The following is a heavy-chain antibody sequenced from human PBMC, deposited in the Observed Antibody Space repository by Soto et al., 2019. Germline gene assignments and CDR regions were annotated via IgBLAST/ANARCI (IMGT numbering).Heavy chain of an antibody. V-gene: IGHV4-34*01. CDR2: INHSGST. CDR3: ARVPAAKPPYYYYYYYMDV. D-gene: IGHD3-10*01. Sequence: SETLSPTCAVYGGSFSGYYWSGIRQPPGKGLEWIGEINHSGSTNYNPSLKSRVTISVDTSKNQFSLKLSSVTAADTAVYYCARVPAAKPPYYYYYYYMDVWGKGTTVTVSS. J-gene: IGHJ6*03. CDR1: GGSFSGYY.